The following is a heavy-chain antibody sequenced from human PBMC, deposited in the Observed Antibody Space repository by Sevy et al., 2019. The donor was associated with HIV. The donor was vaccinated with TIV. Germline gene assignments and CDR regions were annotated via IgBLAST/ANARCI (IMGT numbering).Heavy chain of an antibody. V-gene: IGHV4-59*08. CDR3: ARGPTRYYFDY. J-gene: IGHJ4*02. D-gene: IGHD5-12*01. CDR1: GGPISNYY. Sequence: SETLSLTCTVSGGPISNYYWSWIRQPPGKGLEWIGSIFYSGSTNYNPSLKSRVTISLDTSKNQFSLRLSSVTAADTALYYCARGPTRYYFDYWGQGTLVTVSS. CDR2: IFYSGST.